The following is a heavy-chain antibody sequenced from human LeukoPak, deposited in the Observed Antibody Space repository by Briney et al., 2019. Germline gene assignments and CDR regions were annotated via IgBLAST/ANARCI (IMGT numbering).Heavy chain of an antibody. V-gene: IGHV4-39*07. J-gene: IGHJ3*02. D-gene: IGHD6-19*01. CDR1: GGSISSSSYY. CDR3: AREDSYSSGWSPDAFDI. CDR2: IYYSGST. Sequence: SETLSLTCTVSGGSISSSSYYWGWIRQPPGKGLEWIGSIYYSGSTYYNPSLKSRVTISVDTSKNQFSLKLSSVTAADTAVYYCAREDSYSSGWSPDAFDIWGQGTMVTVSS.